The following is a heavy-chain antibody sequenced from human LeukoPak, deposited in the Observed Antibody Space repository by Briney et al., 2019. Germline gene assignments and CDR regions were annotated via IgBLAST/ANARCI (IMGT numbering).Heavy chain of an antibody. D-gene: IGHD2-2*01. J-gene: IGHJ4*02. CDR1: GFTFSSYS. Sequence: GGSLRLSCAASGFTFSSYSMNWVRQAPGKGLEWVSSISSSSSYIYYADSVKGRFTISRDNAKNSLYLQMNSLRAEDTAVYYCASFPVVPAYFDYWGQGTLVTVSS. V-gene: IGHV3-21*04. CDR2: ISSSSSYI. CDR3: ASFPVVPAYFDY.